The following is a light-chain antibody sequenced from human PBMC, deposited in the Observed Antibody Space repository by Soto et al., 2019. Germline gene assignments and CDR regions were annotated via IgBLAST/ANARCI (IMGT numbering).Light chain of an antibody. J-gene: IGKJ5*01. CDR2: DAS. V-gene: IGKV3-11*01. CDR3: QQRVTRVT. Sequence: EIVLTQSPATLSLSPGERATLSCRASQSVSKYLAWFQQKPGQPPRLLIYDASIRATGIPARFSGSGSETDFTHTISSLEPEDSAIYYCQQRVTRVTFGQGTRLEIK. CDR1: QSVSKY.